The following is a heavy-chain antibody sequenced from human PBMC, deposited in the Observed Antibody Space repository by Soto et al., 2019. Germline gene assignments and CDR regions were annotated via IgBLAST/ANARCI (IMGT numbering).Heavy chain of an antibody. D-gene: IGHD2-8*01. J-gene: IGHJ4*02. V-gene: IGHV3-7*03. Sequence: EVQLVESGGDLVQPGGSLRLSCVASGFTFSPYWISWVRQAPGRGLQWVATINNDGSEKYYADSVKGRFTISRDNARDSLYLQLTSLRAEDTAIYYCARGSNQDYWGQGTLVAVSS. CDR1: GFTFSPYW. CDR3: ARGSNQDY. CDR2: INNDGSEK.